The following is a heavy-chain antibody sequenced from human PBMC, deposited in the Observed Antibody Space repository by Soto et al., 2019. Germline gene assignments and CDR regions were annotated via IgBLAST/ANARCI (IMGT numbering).Heavy chain of an antibody. V-gene: IGHV3-23*01. D-gene: IGHD6-13*01. CDR1: GFAFSTYA. CDR3: AKVTKRAAAGRYEYYKYGMDV. CDR2: TSGSGGSS. Sequence: GGSLRLSCAASGFAFSTYAMTWVRQAPGKGLEWVSVTSGSGGSSYYAASVKGRFTISRDNSKDTLYLQMNGLRAEDTALYYCAKVTKRAAAGRYEYYKYGMDVWGQGTTVTVSS. J-gene: IGHJ6*02.